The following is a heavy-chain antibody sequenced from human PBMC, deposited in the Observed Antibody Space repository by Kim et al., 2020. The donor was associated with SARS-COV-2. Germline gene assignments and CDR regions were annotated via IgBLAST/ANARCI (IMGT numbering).Heavy chain of an antibody. V-gene: IGHV3-7*01. Sequence: SEKYHVDSVKGRFTISRDNAQNSLYLQMNSLRVEDTAVYYCARGNAFDVCGQGTMVTVSS. CDR2: SEK. J-gene: IGHJ3*01. CDR3: ARGNAFDV.